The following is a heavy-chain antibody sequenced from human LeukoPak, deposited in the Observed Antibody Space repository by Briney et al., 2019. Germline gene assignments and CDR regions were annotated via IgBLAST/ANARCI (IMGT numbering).Heavy chain of an antibody. CDR2: ISYDGSNK. J-gene: IGHJ6*02. V-gene: IGHV3-30-3*01. D-gene: IGHD2-2*01. Sequence: GGSLRLSCAASGFTFSSYAMHWVRQAPGKGLEWVAVISYDGSNKYYADSVKGRFTISRDNSKNTLYLQMNSLRAEDTAVYYCARDRTVVVPAAIYMGLPWFYYYYGMDVWGQGTTVTVSS. CDR1: GFTFSSYA. CDR3: ARDRTVVVPAAIYMGLPWFYYYYGMDV.